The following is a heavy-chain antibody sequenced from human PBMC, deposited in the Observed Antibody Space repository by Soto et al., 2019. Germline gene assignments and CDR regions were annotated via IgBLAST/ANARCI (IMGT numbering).Heavy chain of an antibody. V-gene: IGHV4-39*01. CDR3: ARHEGAIGGYDSYFDY. Sequence: QLQLQESGPGLVKPSETLSLTCTVSGGSISSSSYYWGWIRQPPGKGLEWIGSIYYSGSTYNNPSLKSRVTISVDTSKNQFSLKLSSVTAADTAVYYCARHEGAIGGYDSYFDYWGQGTLVTVSS. CDR2: IYYSGST. J-gene: IGHJ4*02. D-gene: IGHD5-12*01. CDR1: GGSISSSSYY.